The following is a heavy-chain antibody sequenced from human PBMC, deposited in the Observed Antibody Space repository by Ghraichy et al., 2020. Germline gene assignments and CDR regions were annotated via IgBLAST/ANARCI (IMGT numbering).Heavy chain of an antibody. V-gene: IGHV4-34*01. CDR2: INHSGST. J-gene: IGHJ6*03. Sequence: SQTLSLTCAVYGGSFSGYYWSWIRQPPGKGLEWIGEINHSGSTNYNPSLKSRVTISVDTSKNQFSLKLSSVTAADTAVDDCARGQANNVGNYYMDVWGKGTTVTVSS. D-gene: IGHD1/OR15-1a*01. CDR1: GGSFSGYY. CDR3: ARGQANNVGNYYMDV.